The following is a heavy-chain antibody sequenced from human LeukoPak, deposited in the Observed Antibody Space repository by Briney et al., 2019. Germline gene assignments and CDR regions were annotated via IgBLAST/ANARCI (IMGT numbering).Heavy chain of an antibody. J-gene: IGHJ4*02. CDR1: GFTFSSYA. D-gene: IGHD6-19*01. V-gene: IGHV3-30-3*01. CDR3: ARGHSSGWYNIDY. CDR2: ISYDGSNK. Sequence: PGGSLRLSCAASGFTFSSYAMHWVRQAPGKGLEWVAVISYDGSNKYYADSVKGRFTISRDNPKNTLYLQMNSLRAEDTAVYYCARGHSSGWYNIDYWGQGTLVTVSS.